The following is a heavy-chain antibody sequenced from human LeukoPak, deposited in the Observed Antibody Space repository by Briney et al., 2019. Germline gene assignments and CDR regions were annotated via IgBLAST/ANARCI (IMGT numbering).Heavy chain of an antibody. CDR1: GYSISSGYY. Sequence: SETLSLTCAVSGYSISSGYYWGWIRQPPGKGLEWIGSIYRSGSTYYNPSLKSRVTISVDTSKNQFSLKLSSVTAADTAVYYCAREGYYSSSWPASGYWGQGTLVTVSS. CDR2: IYRSGST. V-gene: IGHV4-38-2*02. CDR3: AREGYYSSSWPASGY. J-gene: IGHJ4*02. D-gene: IGHD6-13*01.